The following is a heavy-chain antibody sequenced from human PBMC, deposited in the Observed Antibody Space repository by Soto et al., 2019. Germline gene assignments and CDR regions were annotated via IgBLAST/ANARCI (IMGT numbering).Heavy chain of an antibody. D-gene: IGHD2-2*01. CDR2: VYWDDSK. Sequence: QITLNESGPPLVKPTQTLTLTCTFSGFSLSTRDVGVGWIRQPPGEALEWLGVVYWDDSKTYSPSLESRLTITKDTSKNQVVLRMPKMDPVDTATYYCAHCRGGVASFWGQGTLVTVSS. V-gene: IGHV2-5*02. CDR1: GFSLSTRDVG. CDR3: AHCRGGVASF. J-gene: IGHJ4*02.